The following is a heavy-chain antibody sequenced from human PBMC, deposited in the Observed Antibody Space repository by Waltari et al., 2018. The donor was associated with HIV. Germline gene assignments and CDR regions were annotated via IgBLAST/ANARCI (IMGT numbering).Heavy chain of an antibody. V-gene: IGHV3-74*01. J-gene: IGHJ6*02. CDR3: TKEGYAYDFWSGSNSYYGLDV. D-gene: IGHD3-3*01. CDR1: GFSFSGYW. Sequence: LVESGGGSVQPGKSLKLSCAASGFSFSGYWMHWVRQSPGKGLVWVARINSYGSATNSAGSVQGRFSISRDKRNNVLYLYMNRLRVDDTAVYYCTKEGYAYDFWSGSNSYYGLDVWGQGTTVTVSS. CDR2: INSYGSAT.